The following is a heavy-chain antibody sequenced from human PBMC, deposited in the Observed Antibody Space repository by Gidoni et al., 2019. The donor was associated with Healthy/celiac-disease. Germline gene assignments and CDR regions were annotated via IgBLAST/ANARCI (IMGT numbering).Heavy chain of an antibody. J-gene: IGHJ4*02. CDR2: ISWNSGSI. D-gene: IGHD6-13*01. V-gene: IGHV3-9*01. Sequence: EVQLVESGGGLVQPGRSLRLSCAASGFTFDDYAMHWVRQAPGKGLEWVSGISWNSGSIGYADSVKGRFTISRDNAKNSLYLQMNSLRAEDTALYYCAKVPAARYYFDYWGQGTLVTVSS. CDR3: AKVPAARYYFDY. CDR1: GFTFDDYA.